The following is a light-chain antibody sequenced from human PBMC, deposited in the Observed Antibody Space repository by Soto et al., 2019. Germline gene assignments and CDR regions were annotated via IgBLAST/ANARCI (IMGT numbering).Light chain of an antibody. CDR1: SSDVGSYNL. Sequence: QSALTHLATVSGSPGQSITISCTGTSSDVGSYNLVSWYQQHPGKAPKPMIYEGSKRPSGVSNRTSGSKSGNTASLTISGLQAEDEADYYCCSYAGSSTFFYVLGTGTKVTVL. J-gene: IGLJ1*01. CDR3: CSYAGSSTFFYV. V-gene: IGLV2-23*03. CDR2: EGS.